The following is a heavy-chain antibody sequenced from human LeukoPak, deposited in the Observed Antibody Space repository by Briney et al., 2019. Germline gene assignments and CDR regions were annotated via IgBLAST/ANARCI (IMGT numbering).Heavy chain of an antibody. CDR1: GSIFTSYW. V-gene: IGHV5-51*01. Sequence: AGASLQISGQGSGSIFTSYWIGWGRRLPGKGLEGMGIIYPGDSNTRYSPSFQGQVPISADKSISPAYLQWSSLKASDTAMYYCARTYYDFWSGYSHPHYYYYMDVWGKGTTVTVSS. CDR2: IYPGDSNT. J-gene: IGHJ6*03. CDR3: ARTYYDFWSGYSHPHYYYYMDV. D-gene: IGHD3-3*01.